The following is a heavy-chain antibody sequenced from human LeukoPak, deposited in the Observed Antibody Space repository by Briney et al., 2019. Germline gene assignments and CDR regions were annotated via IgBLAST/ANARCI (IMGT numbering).Heavy chain of an antibody. V-gene: IGHV3-23*01. CDR1: GFTFSRYA. Sequence: GGSLRLSCAASGFTFSRYAMSWVRQAPGEGLEWVSAISGGGGSTYYPDSVKGRFTISRDNSKNTLYLQMSSLRAEDTAVYYCATSTPLGTYYFDYWGQGTLVTVSS. J-gene: IGHJ4*02. CDR3: ATSTPLGTYYFDY. CDR2: ISGGGGST. D-gene: IGHD1-14*01.